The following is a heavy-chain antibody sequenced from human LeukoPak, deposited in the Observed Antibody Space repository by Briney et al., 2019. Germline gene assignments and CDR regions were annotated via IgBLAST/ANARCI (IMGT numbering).Heavy chain of an antibody. Sequence: GGSLRLSCVASGFTFGKYWMSWVRQAPGKGLEWVADIKEDGSDKYSVDSVKGRFTISRDNAKNSLYLQMNSLRAEDTAVYYCARDTYRFFDLWGRGTLVTVSS. CDR3: ARDTYRFFDL. CDR1: GFTFGKYW. CDR2: IKEDGSDK. J-gene: IGHJ2*01. V-gene: IGHV3-7*01.